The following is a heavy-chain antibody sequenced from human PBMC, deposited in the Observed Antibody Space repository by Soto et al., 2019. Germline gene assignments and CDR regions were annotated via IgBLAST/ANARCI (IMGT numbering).Heavy chain of an antibody. V-gene: IGHV1-18*01. Sequence: ASVKVSCKASCYTFTSYGISWVRQAPGQGLEWMGWISAYNGNTNYAQKLQGRVTMTTDTSTSTAYMELRSLRSDDTAVYYCARVRGISWPRYYYGMDVWGQGTTVTVSS. J-gene: IGHJ6*02. D-gene: IGHD6-13*01. CDR3: ARVRGISWPRYYYGMDV. CDR1: CYTFTSYG. CDR2: ISAYNGNT.